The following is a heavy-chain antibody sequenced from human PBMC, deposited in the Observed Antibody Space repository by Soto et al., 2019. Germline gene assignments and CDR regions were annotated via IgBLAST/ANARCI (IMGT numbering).Heavy chain of an antibody. V-gene: IGHV3-23*01. D-gene: IGHD3-3*01. Sequence: PGGSLRLSCAASGFTFKSYAMTWVRQAPGKGLEWVSIISSSGDATYYVDSVKGRFTISRDNSRNTLNLQMNSLRVEDTAVYYCAKNADFWSRGMDVWGQGTTVTVSS. CDR3: AKNADFWSRGMDV. J-gene: IGHJ6*02. CDR1: GFTFKSYA. CDR2: ISSSGDAT.